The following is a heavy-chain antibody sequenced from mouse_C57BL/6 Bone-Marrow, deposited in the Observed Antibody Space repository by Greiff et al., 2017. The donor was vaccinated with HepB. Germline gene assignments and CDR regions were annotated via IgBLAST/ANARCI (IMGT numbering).Heavy chain of an antibody. CDR3: ANYYGSRGYFDV. CDR2: IHPNSGST. CDR1: GYTFTSYW. D-gene: IGHD1-1*01. Sequence: QVQLKQPGAELVKPGASVKLSCKASGYTFTSYWMHWVKQRPGQGLEWIGMIHPNSGSTNYNEKFKSKATLTVDKSSSTAYMQLSSLTSEDSAVYYCANYYGSRGYFDVWGTGTTVTVSS. J-gene: IGHJ1*03. V-gene: IGHV1-64*01.